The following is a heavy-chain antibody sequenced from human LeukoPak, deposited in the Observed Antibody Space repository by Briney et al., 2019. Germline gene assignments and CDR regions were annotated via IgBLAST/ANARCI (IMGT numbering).Heavy chain of an antibody. CDR3: ASLLAGGNGNYYYYYYMDV. V-gene: IGHV3-21*01. J-gene: IGHJ6*03. D-gene: IGHD4-23*01. CDR1: GFTFSSYS. Sequence: PGGSLRLSCAASGFTFSSYSMNWVRQAPGKGLEWVSSISSSSSYIYYADSVKGRFTISRDNAKNSLYLQMNSLRAEDTAVYYCASLLAGGNGNYYYYYYMDVWGKGTTVTISS. CDR2: ISSSSSYI.